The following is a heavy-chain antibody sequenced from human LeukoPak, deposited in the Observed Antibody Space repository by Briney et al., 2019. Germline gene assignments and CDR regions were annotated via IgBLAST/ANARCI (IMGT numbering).Heavy chain of an antibody. V-gene: IGHV1-8*03. D-gene: IGHD6-19*01. CDR3: ARRSSGWYRYKDY. CDR2: MNPNSGNT. CDR1: GYTFTSYD. Sequence: ASVKVSCKASGYTFTSYDISWVRQATGQGLEWMGWMNPNSGNTGYAQKFQGRVTITRNTSISTAYMELSSLRSEDTAVYYCARRSSGWYRYKDYWGQGTLVTVSS. J-gene: IGHJ4*02.